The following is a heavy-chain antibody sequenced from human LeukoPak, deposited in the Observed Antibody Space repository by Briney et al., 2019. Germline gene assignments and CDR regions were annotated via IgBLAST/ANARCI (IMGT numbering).Heavy chain of an antibody. CDR3: IRDFRSADL. Sequence: AGGSLRLSCVASGFTFSNYWMHWVRQPPGKGLVWVSRIYVDGRTTNYADSVKGRFTISRDNAKNTVYLEMSSLSVEDTATYYCIRDFRSADLWGQGTLVTVTS. J-gene: IGHJ5*02. CDR1: GFTFSNYW. CDR2: IYVDGRTT. V-gene: IGHV3-74*01.